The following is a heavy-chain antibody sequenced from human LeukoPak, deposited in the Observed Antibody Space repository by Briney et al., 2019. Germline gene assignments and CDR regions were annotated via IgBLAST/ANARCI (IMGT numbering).Heavy chain of an antibody. J-gene: IGHJ4*02. CDR2: IIPIFGTA. Sequence: SVKVSCKASVGTFSSYAISWVRHAPGRGLEWMGGIIPIFGTANYAQKFQGRVTITADESTSTAYMELSSLRSEDTAVYYCARVMVRGVIDNYFDYWGQGTLVTVSS. CDR1: VGTFSSYA. CDR3: ARVMVRGVIDNYFDY. V-gene: IGHV1-69*01. D-gene: IGHD3-10*01.